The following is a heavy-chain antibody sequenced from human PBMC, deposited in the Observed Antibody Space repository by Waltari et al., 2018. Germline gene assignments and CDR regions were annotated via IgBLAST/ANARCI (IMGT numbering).Heavy chain of an antibody. Sequence: EVSLLESGGGLVQPGGSLRLSCAASGFPFSSYAMSWVRQPPGKGLEWVAGITTGGAPYYTDSVKGRFTISRDNSKNTLYLQMNSLRAEDTALYYCAKEAPLVRGFLWADFWGQGTLVTVSS. CDR3: AKEAPLVRGFLWADF. D-gene: IGHD3-10*02. CDR2: ITTGGAP. CDR1: GFPFSSYA. V-gene: IGHV3-23*01. J-gene: IGHJ4*02.